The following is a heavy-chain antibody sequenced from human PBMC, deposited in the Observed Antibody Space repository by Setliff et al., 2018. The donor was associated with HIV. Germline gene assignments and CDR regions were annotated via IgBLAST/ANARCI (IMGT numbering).Heavy chain of an antibody. CDR3: ARVAGSGWYIDY. J-gene: IGHJ4*02. CDR1: GFTFSIHA. D-gene: IGHD6-19*01. CDR2: INWNGGNT. V-gene: IGHV3-20*04. Sequence: PGGSLRLSCAAPGFTFSIHAMSWVRQAPGKGLEWVSGINWNGGNTGYADSVKGRFTISRDNAKNSLYLQMNSLRAEDTALYYCARVAGSGWYIDYWGQGTLVTVSS.